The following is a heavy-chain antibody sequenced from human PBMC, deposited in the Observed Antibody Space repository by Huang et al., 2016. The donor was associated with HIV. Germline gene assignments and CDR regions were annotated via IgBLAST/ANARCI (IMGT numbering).Heavy chain of an antibody. Sequence: EVQLVESGGALVQPGGSLSFSCAAAGFTFNIYYITWVRQAPGKGLEGVANSNKDGSESAYSDSVRGRFTISRDNAKNSLDLQMNSLRADDTAVYYCVRNAGWYRLDYWGQGTLVTVSS. J-gene: IGHJ4*02. CDR2: SNKDGSES. CDR1: GFTFNIYY. CDR3: VRNAGWYRLDY. D-gene: IGHD6-19*01. V-gene: IGHV3-7*01.